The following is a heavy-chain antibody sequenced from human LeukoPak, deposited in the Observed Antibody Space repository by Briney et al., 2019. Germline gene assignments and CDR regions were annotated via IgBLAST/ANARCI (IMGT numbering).Heavy chain of an antibody. CDR3: ARDYNDYVGAFDI. CDR2: IFPGDSDT. J-gene: IGHJ3*02. Sequence: GESLKISCKGSGYSFTSYWVGWVRQMPGKGLEWMGIIFPGDSDTRYSPSFQGQVTISADKSISTAYLQWTSLKASDTAMYYCARDYNDYVGAFDIWGQARMVTVSS. V-gene: IGHV5-51*01. D-gene: IGHD4-11*01. CDR1: GYSFTSYW.